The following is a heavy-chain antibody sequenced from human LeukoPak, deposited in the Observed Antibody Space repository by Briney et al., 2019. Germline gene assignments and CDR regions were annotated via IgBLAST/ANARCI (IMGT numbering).Heavy chain of an antibody. J-gene: IGHJ4*02. D-gene: IGHD3-9*01. Sequence: GASVKASCKASGYTFTSYGISWVRQAPGQGLEWMGWISAYNGNTNYAQKLQGRVTMTTDTSTSTAYMELRSLRSDDTAVYYCARGEGVLRYFDWLLYFDYWGQGTLVTVSS. V-gene: IGHV1-18*01. CDR3: ARGEGVLRYFDWLLYFDY. CDR2: ISAYNGNT. CDR1: GYTFTSYG.